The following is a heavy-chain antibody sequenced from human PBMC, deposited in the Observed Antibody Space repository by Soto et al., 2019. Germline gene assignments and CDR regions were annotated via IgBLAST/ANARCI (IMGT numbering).Heavy chain of an antibody. CDR3: ARKGPSAARPYH. Sequence: QVQLVESGGGLVRPGGSLRLSCAASGFTFRDYDMSWIRQAPGKGLEWVSCISSSGTVTNYADSVKGRFTISRDNAQNSLYGEMTSLRVEDTAVYYCARKGPSAARPYHWGQGTLVTVSS. D-gene: IGHD6-6*01. V-gene: IGHV3-11*01. CDR1: GFTFRDYD. CDR2: ISSSGTVT. J-gene: IGHJ5*02.